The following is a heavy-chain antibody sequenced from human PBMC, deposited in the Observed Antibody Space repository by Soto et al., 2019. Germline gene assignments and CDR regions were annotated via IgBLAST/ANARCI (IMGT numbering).Heavy chain of an antibody. V-gene: IGHV3-11*01. Sequence: GGSLRLSCGASGFTFSAYYMSWIRQAPGKGLEWVSYISDSGSHKDYGDSVKGRFTISRDNAKASLYLQMDSLRAEDTAIYYCARALVLCVGALSQWGQGTLVTVSS. CDR1: GFTFSAYY. D-gene: IGHD6-6*01. CDR3: ARALVLCVGALSQ. J-gene: IGHJ4*02. CDR2: ISDSGSHK.